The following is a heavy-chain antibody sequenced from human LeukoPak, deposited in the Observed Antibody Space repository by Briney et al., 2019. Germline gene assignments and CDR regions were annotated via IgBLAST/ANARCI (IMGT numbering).Heavy chain of an antibody. CDR2: ISAYNGNT. J-gene: IGHJ5*02. V-gene: IGHV1-18*01. Sequence: ASVKVSCKASGYTFTSYGISWLRQAPGQGLEWMGWISAYNGNTNYAQKLQGRVTMTTDTSTSTAYMELRSLRSDDTAVYYCARDLNGNVVPAAINWFDPWGQGTLVTVSS. CDR3: ARDLNGNVVPAAINWFDP. D-gene: IGHD2-2*02. CDR1: GYTFTSYG.